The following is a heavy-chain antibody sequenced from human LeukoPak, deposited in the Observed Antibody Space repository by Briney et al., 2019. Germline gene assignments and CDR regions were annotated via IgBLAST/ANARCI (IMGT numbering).Heavy chain of an antibody. D-gene: IGHD6-19*01. J-gene: IGHJ4*02. CDR1: GFTFSNFA. V-gene: IGHV3-23*01. CDR3: AKKRVAVAGTHYFDY. CDR2: ISDSGGSN. Sequence: PGGSLRHSCAASGFTFSNFAMNYVRQAPGKGLEWVSNISDSGGSNYSAASVKGRFTIARDYYKNSLYLQRNSLRAENAAEYYCAKKRVAVAGTHYFDYWGQGTLVTVSS.